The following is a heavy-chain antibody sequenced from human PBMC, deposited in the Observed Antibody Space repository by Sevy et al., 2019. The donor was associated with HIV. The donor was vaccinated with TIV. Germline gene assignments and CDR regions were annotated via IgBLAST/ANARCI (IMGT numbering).Heavy chain of an antibody. J-gene: IGHJ4*02. CDR1: GFTFSSYW. CDR2: IKQDGSGK. V-gene: IGHV3-7*01. CDR3: ARDYYDYVWGSYLVDY. Sequence: GGSLRLSCAASGFTFSSYWMSWVRQAPGKGLEWVANIKQDGSGKYYVDSVKGRFTISRDNAKNSLYLQMNSLRAEDTAVYYCARDYYDYVWGSYLVDYWGQGTLVTVSS. D-gene: IGHD3-16*01.